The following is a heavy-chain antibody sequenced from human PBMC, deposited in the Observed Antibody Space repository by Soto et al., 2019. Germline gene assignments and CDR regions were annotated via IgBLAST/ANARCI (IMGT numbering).Heavy chain of an antibody. J-gene: IGHJ4*02. V-gene: IGHV1-69*12. CDR2: IIPMFGIT. CDR3: ASDRGYGIVN. D-gene: IGHD2-15*01. CDR1: GGSFSSYG. Sequence: QVQLVQSGAEVKKPGSSLKVSCKVSGGSFSSYGFNWVRQAPGQGLEWMGGIIPMFGITNHTQKFQDRMTITAGAYTSTAYMQLCSLGSDATALYSCASDRGYGIVNGGEGTLITVSS.